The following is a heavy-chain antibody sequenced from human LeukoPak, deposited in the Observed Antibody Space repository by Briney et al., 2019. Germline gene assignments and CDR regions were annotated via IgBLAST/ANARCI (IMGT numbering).Heavy chain of an antibody. CDR2: ISGSGDNT. Sequence: GGSLRLSCAASGSTFDSYSLTWVRQAPGKGLEWVSSISGSGDNTYYADSVQGRFTISRDNSKNSLFLQMNSLRAEDTAVYYCARLLRPYEQWLPFDYWGQGTLVTVSS. CDR1: GSTFDSYS. V-gene: IGHV3-23*01. D-gene: IGHD5-18*01. J-gene: IGHJ4*02. CDR3: ARLLRPYEQWLPFDY.